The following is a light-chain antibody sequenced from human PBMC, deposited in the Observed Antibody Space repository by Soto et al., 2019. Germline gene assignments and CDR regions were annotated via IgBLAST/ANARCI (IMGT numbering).Light chain of an antibody. V-gene: IGLV1-51*01. Sequence: QSVLTQPPSVSAAPGQKVTISCSGSSSNIGNNYVSWYQQLPGTAPKLLIYDNNKRPSGIPDRFSGSKSGTSATLGITGLQTGDEADYYCGTWNSXLSAGVFGTGTKVPV. CDR3: GTWNSXLSAGV. CDR1: SSNIGNNY. CDR2: DNN. J-gene: IGLJ1*01.